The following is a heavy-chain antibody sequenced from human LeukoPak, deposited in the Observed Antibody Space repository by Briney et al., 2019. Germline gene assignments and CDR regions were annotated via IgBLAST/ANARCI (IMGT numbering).Heavy chain of an antibody. CDR2: ISGGSTYI. D-gene: IGHD1-1*01. V-gene: IGHV3-21*01. Sequence: GGSLRLSCAASAFTFASYSMNCVRQAPGKGLEWVSSISGGSTYIYNAGSVKGRFTISRDNAQASLYLQMISLRADDTAVYYCARVSGRLERQSDLDYWGQGTLVIVSS. CDR1: AFTFASYS. J-gene: IGHJ4*02. CDR3: ARVSGRLERQSDLDY.